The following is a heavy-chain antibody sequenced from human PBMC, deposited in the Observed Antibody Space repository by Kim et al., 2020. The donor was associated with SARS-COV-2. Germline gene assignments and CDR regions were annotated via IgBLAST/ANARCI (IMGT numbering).Heavy chain of an antibody. CDR3: ARDHEWEPGWDY. Sequence: GGSLRLSCAASGFTFSSYEMNWVRQAPGKGLECVSYISSSGSTIYYADSVKGRFTISRDNAKNSLYLQMNSLRAEDTAVYYCARDHEWEPGWDYWGQGTLVTVSS. V-gene: IGHV3-48*03. CDR2: ISSSGSTI. D-gene: IGHD1-26*01. J-gene: IGHJ4*02. CDR1: GFTFSSYE.